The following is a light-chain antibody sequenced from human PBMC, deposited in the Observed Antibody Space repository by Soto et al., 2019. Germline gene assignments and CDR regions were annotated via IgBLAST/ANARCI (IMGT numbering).Light chain of an antibody. J-gene: IGLJ1*01. V-gene: IGLV2-14*01. CDR1: SSDVGAYNY. CDR3: SSYSSNSTLYV. CDR2: EVT. Sequence: ALTQPVSVSGSPGQSITISCSGTSSDVGAYNYVSWYQQHPDKAPKLMIYEVTTRPSGVSDRFSGSKSGNTASLTISGLQAEDEADYHCSSYSSNSTLYVFGTGTKATVL.